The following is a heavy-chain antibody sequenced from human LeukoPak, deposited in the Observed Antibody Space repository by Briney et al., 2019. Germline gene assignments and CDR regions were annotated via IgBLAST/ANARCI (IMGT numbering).Heavy chain of an antibody. D-gene: IGHD5-18*01. J-gene: IGHJ4*02. CDR2: IYYSAST. CDR3: ARGSRGYSYG. CDR1: GGSVSSGSYY. V-gene: IGHV4-61*01. Sequence: PSETLSLTCTVPGGSVSSGSYYWSWIRQPPGKGLEWIGYIYYSASTNYNPSLKSRVTISVDTSKNQFSLKLSSVTAADTAVYFCARGSRGYSYGWGQGTLVTVSS.